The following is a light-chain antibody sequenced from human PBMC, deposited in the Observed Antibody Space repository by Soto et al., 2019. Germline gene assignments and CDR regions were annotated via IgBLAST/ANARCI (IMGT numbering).Light chain of an antibody. J-gene: IGLJ1*01. Sequence: QSALTQPASVSGSPGQSITISCTGTSSDVGGYNYVSWYQQHPGKAPKLMIYEVSNRPSGVSNRFSGSKSGNTASLTISGLQAEDEADYYCSSDTSSSTLDVFGTGTKRTVL. CDR1: SSDVGGYNY. CDR2: EVS. CDR3: SSDTSSSTLDV. V-gene: IGLV2-14*01.